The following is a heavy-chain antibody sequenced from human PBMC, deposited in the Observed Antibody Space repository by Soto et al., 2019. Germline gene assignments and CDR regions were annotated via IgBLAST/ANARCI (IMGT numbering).Heavy chain of an antibody. CDR2: IYWDDDK. J-gene: IGHJ4*02. CDR3: VRSDSATGTTFGY. V-gene: IGHV2-5*02. D-gene: IGHD1-1*01. CDR1: GFSLSSSGVG. Sequence: QITLKESGPPQVKPTQTLTLTCTVSGFSLSSSGVGVGWIRQPPGKALEWLALIYWDDDKRYSPSLKTRVTVTRDTSKHQVVLTVTDMDPADTATYYCVRSDSATGTTFGYWGQGILVTVPS.